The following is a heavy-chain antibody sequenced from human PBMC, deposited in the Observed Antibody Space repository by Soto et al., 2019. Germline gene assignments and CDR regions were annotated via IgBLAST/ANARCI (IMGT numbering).Heavy chain of an antibody. CDR1: GGTFSSYA. CDR2: IIPIFGTA. D-gene: IGHD6-19*01. J-gene: IGHJ5*02. Sequence: ASVKVSCKASGGTFSSYAISWVRQAPGQGLEWMGGIIPIFGTANYAQKFQGRVTITADEPTRTAYMELSSLRSEDPAVYYCARDHPPHSSGWPRTREWFDPWGQGTLVTVSS. CDR3: ARDHPPHSSGWPRTREWFDP. V-gene: IGHV1-69*13.